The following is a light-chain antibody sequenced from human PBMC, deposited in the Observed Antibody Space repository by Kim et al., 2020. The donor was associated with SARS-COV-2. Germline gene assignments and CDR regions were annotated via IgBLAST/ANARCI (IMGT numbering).Light chain of an antibody. Sequence: SAGERTHPSYRAGHRVRSYLPWYQQQPGQPPRHLIYDESNRATGIPPRISGSGWGTNFSLTISSLEPQEFAVYYCQQRSNWPPLTFGGGTKVDIK. J-gene: IGKJ4*01. V-gene: IGKV3-11*01. CDR3: QQRSNWPPLT. CDR2: DES. CDR1: HRVRSY.